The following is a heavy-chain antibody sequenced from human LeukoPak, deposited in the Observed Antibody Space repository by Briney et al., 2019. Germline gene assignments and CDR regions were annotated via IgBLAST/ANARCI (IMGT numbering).Heavy chain of an antibody. CDR2: IYHSGST. J-gene: IGHJ5*02. CDR1: GGSISSGGYY. Sequence: SETLSLTCTVSGGSISSGGYYWSWIRQPPGKGLEWIGYIYHSGSTYYNPSLKSRVTISVDRSKNQFSLKLSSVTAADTAVYYCARGGIAVASNWFDPWGQGTLVTVSS. V-gene: IGHV4-30-2*01. CDR3: ARGGIAVASNWFDP. D-gene: IGHD6-19*01.